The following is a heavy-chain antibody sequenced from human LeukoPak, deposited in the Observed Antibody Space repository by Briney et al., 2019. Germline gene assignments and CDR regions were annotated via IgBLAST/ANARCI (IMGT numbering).Heavy chain of an antibody. Sequence: SETLSLTCTVSCGSISSNNWGWIRQPPGKGLEWIGSIYYTGSTYYNPSLKSRVTVYVDTSKNQFSLKLTSVTAADTAVYYCARRPDSSGWNRLFDPWGQGTLVTVSS. CDR3: ARRPDSSGWNRLFDP. D-gene: IGHD3-22*01. CDR1: CGSISSNN. CDR2: IYYTGST. V-gene: IGHV4-39*01. J-gene: IGHJ5*02.